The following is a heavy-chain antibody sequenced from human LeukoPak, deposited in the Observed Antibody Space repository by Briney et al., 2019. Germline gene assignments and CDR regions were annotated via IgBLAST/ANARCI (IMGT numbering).Heavy chain of an antibody. D-gene: IGHD3-22*01. Sequence: GGSLRLSCAASGLTVSSNYMSWVRQAPGKGLEWVSVIYSGGSTYYADSVKGRFTISRDNSKNTLYLQMNSLRAEGTAVYYCACNEGYYYDSSGYYQYWGQGTLVTVSS. CDR2: IYSGGST. CDR1: GLTVSSNY. CDR3: ACNEGYYYDSSGYYQY. J-gene: IGHJ4*02. V-gene: IGHV3-66*02.